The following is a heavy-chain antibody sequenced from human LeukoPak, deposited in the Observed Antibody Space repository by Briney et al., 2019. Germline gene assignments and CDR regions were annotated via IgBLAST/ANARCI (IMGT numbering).Heavy chain of an antibody. CDR1: GLTFSSYS. V-gene: IGHV3-21*01. Sequence: GGSLRLSCAASGLTFSSYSMNWVSQAPGKGLEWVSSISSSSSYIYYADSVKGRFTISRDNAKNSLYLQMNSLRAEDTAVYYCARTSSSGYYGDYRGQGTLATVSS. CDR2: ISSSSSYI. J-gene: IGHJ4*02. CDR3: ARTSSSGYYGDY. D-gene: IGHD3-22*01.